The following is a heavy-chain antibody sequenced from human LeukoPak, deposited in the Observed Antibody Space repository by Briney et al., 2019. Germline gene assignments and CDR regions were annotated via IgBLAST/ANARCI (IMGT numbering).Heavy chain of an antibody. J-gene: IGHJ4*02. CDR1: GYTFTSYG. CDR2: ISAYNGNT. CDR3: ARDVQALLWGDGPYYFDY. V-gene: IGHV1-18*01. Sequence: ASVKVSCKASGYTFTSYGISWVRQAPGQGLEWMGWISAYNGNTNYAQKLQGRVTMTTDTSTSTAYMELRSLRSDDTAVYYCARDVQALLWGDGPYYFDYWGQGTLVTVSS. D-gene: IGHD3-10*01.